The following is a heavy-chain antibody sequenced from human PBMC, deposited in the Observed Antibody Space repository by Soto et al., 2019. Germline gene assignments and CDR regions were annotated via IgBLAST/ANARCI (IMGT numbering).Heavy chain of an antibody. CDR2: IKSKTDGGTR. V-gene: IGHV3-15*05. Sequence: ALRLSCVASGFTFSNAWMSWVRQAPGKGLEWVGRIKSKTDGGTRDYAGPVKGRFTISRDDPKNTLYLQMKSLRTEDTAVYYCNTVIPKVKWELGPWGHGTLVTVSS. J-gene: IGHJ5*02. CDR3: NTVIPKVKWELGP. CDR1: GFTFSNAW. D-gene: IGHD1-26*01.